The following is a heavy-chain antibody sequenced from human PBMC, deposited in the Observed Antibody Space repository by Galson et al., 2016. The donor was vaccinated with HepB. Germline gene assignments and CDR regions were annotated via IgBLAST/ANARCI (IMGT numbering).Heavy chain of an antibody. V-gene: IGHV3-30*04. Sequence: SLRLSCAASGFTFNTYAMHWVSQPPGKGLEWVAVISYDGRDKNYAESLKGRITIPRDNSNNTLYLQMNSLRAEDTALYYCARTTIRYFDWSPVDYWGQGTLVTVSS. CDR3: ARTTIRYFDWSPVDY. CDR2: ISYDGRDK. D-gene: IGHD3-9*01. CDR1: GFTFNTYA. J-gene: IGHJ4*02.